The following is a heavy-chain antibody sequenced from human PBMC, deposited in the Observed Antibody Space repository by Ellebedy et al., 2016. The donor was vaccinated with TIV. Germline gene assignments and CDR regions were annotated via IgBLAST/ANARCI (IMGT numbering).Heavy chain of an antibody. CDR3: ARLGVIAAAGASDY. V-gene: IGHV3-13*01. CDR1: GFTFSSYD. CDR2: IGTAGDT. D-gene: IGHD6-13*01. Sequence: PGGSLRLSCAASGFTFSSYDMHWVRQATGKGLEWVSAIGTAGDTYYPGSVKGRFTISRENAKNSLYLQMNSLRAGDTAVYYCARLGVIAAAGASDYWGQGTLVIVSS. J-gene: IGHJ4*02.